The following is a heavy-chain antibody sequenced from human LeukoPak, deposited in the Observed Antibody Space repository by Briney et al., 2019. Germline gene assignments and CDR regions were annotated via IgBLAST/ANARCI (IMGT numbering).Heavy chain of an antibody. CDR1: GFTFSNAW. V-gene: IGHV3-15*01. CDR3: TTDLLSIAVSQRRDY. CDR2: IKSKTDGGTT. D-gene: IGHD6-19*01. J-gene: IGHJ4*02. Sequence: PGGSLRLSCAASGFTFSNAWMSWVRQAPGKGLEWVGRIKSKTDGGTTDYAAPVKGRFTISRDDSKNTLYLQMNSLKTEDTAVYYCTTDLLSIAVSQRRDYWGQGTLVTVSS.